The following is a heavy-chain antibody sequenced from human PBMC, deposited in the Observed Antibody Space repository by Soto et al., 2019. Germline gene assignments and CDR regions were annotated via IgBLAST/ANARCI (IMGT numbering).Heavy chain of an antibody. V-gene: IGHV3-48*03. D-gene: IGHD3-16*01. CDR2: ISSSSSTI. J-gene: IGHJ3*02. Sequence: PGGSLRLSCAASGFTFSSYEMNWVRQAPGKGLEWVSYISSSSSTIYYADSVKGRFTISRDNAKNSLYLQMNSLRAEDTAVYYCANWPMILVSGAFDIWGQGTMVTVSS. CDR1: GFTFSSYE. CDR3: ANWPMILVSGAFDI.